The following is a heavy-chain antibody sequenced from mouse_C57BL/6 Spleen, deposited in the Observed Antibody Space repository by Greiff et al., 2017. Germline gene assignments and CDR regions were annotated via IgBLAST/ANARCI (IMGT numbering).Heavy chain of an antibody. CDR2: IWSGGST. Sequence: VQLVESGPGLVQPSQSLSITCTVSGFSLTSYGVHWVRQSPGKGLEWLGVIWSGGSTDYNAAFISRLSISKDNSKSQVFFKMNSLQADDTAIYYCARTGDHGGFAYWGQGTLVTVSA. V-gene: IGHV2-2*01. CDR1: GFSLTSYG. J-gene: IGHJ3*01. CDR3: ARTGDHGGFAY.